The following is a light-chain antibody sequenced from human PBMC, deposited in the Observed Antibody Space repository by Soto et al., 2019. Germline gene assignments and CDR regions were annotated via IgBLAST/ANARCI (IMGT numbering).Light chain of an antibody. V-gene: IGLV2-11*01. Sequence: QSALTQPRSVSGSPGQSVTISCTGTSSDVGVYNYVSWYQQYPGKAPKIMIYDVSKRPSGVPDRFSGSKSDNTASLTISGLQSEDEADYYCCSYGGSYTVVFGIGTKVTVL. CDR3: CSYGGSYTVV. CDR2: DVS. CDR1: SSDVGVYNY. J-gene: IGLJ1*01.